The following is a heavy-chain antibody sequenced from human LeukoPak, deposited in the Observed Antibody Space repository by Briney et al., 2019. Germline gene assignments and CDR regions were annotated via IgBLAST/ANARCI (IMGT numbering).Heavy chain of an antibody. CDR2: INPNSGGT. D-gene: IGHD2-2*01. Sequence: ASVKVSCKASGYTFTGYYMHWVRQAPGQGLEWMGWINPNSGGTNYAQKFQGRVTMTRDTSISTAYMELSRLRSDDTAVYYCARGTRDIVLVPTALRSWFDPWGQGTLVTVSS. CDR3: ARGTRDIVLVPTALRSWFDP. CDR1: GYTFTGYY. V-gene: IGHV1-2*02. J-gene: IGHJ5*02.